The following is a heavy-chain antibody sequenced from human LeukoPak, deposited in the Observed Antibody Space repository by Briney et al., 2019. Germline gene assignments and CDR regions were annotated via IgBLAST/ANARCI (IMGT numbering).Heavy chain of an antibody. J-gene: IGHJ5*02. CDR2: TYYRSKWHY. D-gene: IGHD1-1*01. Sequence: SQTLSLTCVISGDSVSSNSAAWNWIRQSPSRGLEWLGRTYYRSKWHYDYALSVKSRIIINPDTSKNQFSLQLNSVTPEDTAVYYCARDPPNDQGCDLWGQGTLVTVSS. CDR3: ARDPPNDQGCDL. CDR1: GDSVSSNSAA. V-gene: IGHV6-1*01.